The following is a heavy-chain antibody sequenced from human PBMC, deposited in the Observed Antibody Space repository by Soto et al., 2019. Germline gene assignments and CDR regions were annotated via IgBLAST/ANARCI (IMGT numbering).Heavy chain of an antibody. J-gene: IGHJ4*02. CDR3: AHRPSSSPAPHFDF. CDR1: GFSLTTSGVG. V-gene: IGHV2-5*02. Sequence: SGPTLVYPTQTLTLTCTFSGFSLTTSGVGVGWIRQPPGKALEWLALIYWDDDKRYLPSLKSRLSITKDTSKNQVVLTMTNMDPVDTATYFCAHRPSSSPAPHFDFWGQGTLVTVSS. D-gene: IGHD6-6*01. CDR2: IYWDDDK.